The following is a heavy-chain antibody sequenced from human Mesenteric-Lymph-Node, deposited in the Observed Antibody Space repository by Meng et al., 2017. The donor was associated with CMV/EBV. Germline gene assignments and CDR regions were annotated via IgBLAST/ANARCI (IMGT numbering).Heavy chain of an antibody. CDR3: ASGPSTWYYFDY. CDR1: GGSISSGDYY. D-gene: IGHD6-13*01. J-gene: IGHJ4*02. Sequence: TVSGGSISSGDYYWSWIRQHPGKGLEWIGFIYYSGSTNYNPSLKSRVSISLDTSENQFSLKLSSVTAADTAVYYCASGPSTWYYFDYWGQGTLVTVSS. CDR2: IYYSGST. V-gene: IGHV4-31*03.